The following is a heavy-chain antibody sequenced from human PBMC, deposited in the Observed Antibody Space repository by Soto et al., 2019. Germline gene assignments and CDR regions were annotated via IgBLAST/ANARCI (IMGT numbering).Heavy chain of an antibody. CDR2: VFYSGSA. CDR1: GGSISTYY. J-gene: IGHJ4*02. V-gene: IGHV4-59*08. Sequence: KPSETLSLTCTVSGGSISTYYWNWIRQPPGQGLEWIAYVFYSGSANYNSSLKSRVTISVDTSKNQFSLKLSSVTAADTAVYYCARDPSVTDYWGQGTLVTVSS. CDR3: ARDPSVTDY.